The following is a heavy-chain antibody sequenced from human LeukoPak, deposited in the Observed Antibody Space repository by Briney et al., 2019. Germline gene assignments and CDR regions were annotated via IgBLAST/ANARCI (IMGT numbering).Heavy chain of an antibody. CDR3: AREGSGHDY. CDR2: TYYRSKWSN. CDR1: GDSVSSSSAA. Sequence: SQTLSLTCAISGDSVSSSSAAWTWIGQSPSTGLEWLGRTYYRSKWSNEYGVSVKSRITINPDTSKNEISLHLNSVTPEDTAVYYCAREGSGHDYWGQGTLVIVSA. D-gene: IGHD7-27*01. V-gene: IGHV6-1*01. J-gene: IGHJ4*02.